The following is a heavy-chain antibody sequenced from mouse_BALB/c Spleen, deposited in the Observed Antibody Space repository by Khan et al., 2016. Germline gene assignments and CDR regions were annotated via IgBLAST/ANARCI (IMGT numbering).Heavy chain of an antibody. CDR1: GYTFTSFW. J-gene: IGHJ2*01. CDR2: IYPSDSST. Sequence: QVQLQQPGAELVRPWTSVKLSCKASGYTFTSFWINWVKQRPGQGLEWIGNIYPSDSSTNYNQKFKDKATLTVDKSSSTAYMQLSSPTSEDSAVYYCTLDTNFDYWGQGSTLTVSS. CDR3: TLDTNFDY. D-gene: IGHD3-2*01. V-gene: IGHV1-69*02.